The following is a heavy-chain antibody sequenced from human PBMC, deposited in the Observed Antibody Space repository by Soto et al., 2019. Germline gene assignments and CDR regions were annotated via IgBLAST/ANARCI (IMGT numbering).Heavy chain of an antibody. CDR3: VRCDGDYHDGNGYLGRH. CDR2: IKSDGSGT. D-gene: IGHD3-22*01. V-gene: IGHV3-74*01. Sequence: EVQLVESGGGLVQLGGSLRLSCEASGFTFRTYWMHWVRQAPGKGLVWVSRIKSDGSGTYYADSVEGRFTISRDNAQNTLYLQMNRLRAEDTAVYYCVRCDGDYHDGNGYLGRHWGQGTLVTVSS. J-gene: IGHJ4*02. CDR1: GFTFRTYW.